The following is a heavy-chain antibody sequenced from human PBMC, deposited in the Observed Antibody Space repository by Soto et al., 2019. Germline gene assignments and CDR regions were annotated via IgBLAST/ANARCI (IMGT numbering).Heavy chain of an antibody. CDR3: ARRGAMVHWNWFDP. CDR2: INHSGST. V-gene: IGHV4-34*01. D-gene: IGHD5-18*01. CDR1: GGSFSGYY. J-gene: IGHJ5*02. Sequence: SETLSLTCAVYGGSFSGYYLSWIRQPPGKGLEWIGEINHSGSTNYNPSLKSRVTISVDTSKNQFSLKLSSVTAADTVVYYCARRGAMVHWNWFDPWGQGTLVTVSS.